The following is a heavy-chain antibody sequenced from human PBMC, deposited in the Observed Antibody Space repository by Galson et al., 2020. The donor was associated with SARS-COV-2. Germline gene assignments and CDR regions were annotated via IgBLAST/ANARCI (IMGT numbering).Heavy chain of an antibody. Sequence: SETLSLTCTVSGGSISGSPYYWAWVRQPPGKGLEWIGRIYHSGSTYYSPCLKSLVSISVDTSKNQFSLKLSSVTAADTAVYFCARDLAGGSYGDYWGQGTLVTVSS. J-gene: IGHJ4*02. CDR3: ARDLAGGSYGDY. V-gene: IGHV4-39*07. D-gene: IGHD1-26*01. CDR1: GGSISGSPYY. CDR2: IYHSGST.